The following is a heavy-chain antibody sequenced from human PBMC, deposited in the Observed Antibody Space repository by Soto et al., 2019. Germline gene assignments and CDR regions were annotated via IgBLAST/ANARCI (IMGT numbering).Heavy chain of an antibody. CDR2: IIPILGIA. Sequence: QVQLVHSGAEVKKPGSSVKVSCKASGGTFSSYTISWVRQAPGQGLEWMGRIIPILGIANNAQKFQGRVTITADKATNTAYMELSSLRSEDTAVYYCLYSYGGGVDYWGQGTLVTVSS. CDR1: GGTFSSYT. J-gene: IGHJ4*02. CDR3: LYSYGGGVDY. D-gene: IGHD5-18*01. V-gene: IGHV1-69*02.